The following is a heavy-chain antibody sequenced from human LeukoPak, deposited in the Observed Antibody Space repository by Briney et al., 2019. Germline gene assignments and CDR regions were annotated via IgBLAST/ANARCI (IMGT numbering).Heavy chain of an antibody. CDR2: ISSSSSYI. V-gene: IGHV3-21*01. Sequence: GGSLRLSCAASGFTFSSYSMNWVRKAPGKGLEWVSSISSSSSYIYYADSVKGRFTISRDNAKNSLYLQMNSLRAEDTAVYYCARGGANTYYYYGMDVWGQGTTVTVSS. CDR1: GFTFSSYS. CDR3: ARGGANTYYYYGMDV. J-gene: IGHJ6*02.